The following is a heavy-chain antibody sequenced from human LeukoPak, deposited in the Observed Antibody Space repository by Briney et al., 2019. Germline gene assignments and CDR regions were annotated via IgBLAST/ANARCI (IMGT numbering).Heavy chain of an antibody. D-gene: IGHD2-2*03. J-gene: IGHJ4*02. V-gene: IGHV3-30*02. CDR3: ARGDGYCSSASCSGN. Sequence: GGSLRLSCAASGFTLNTYGMHWVRQAPGKGLEWVAFIRFDGSNKYYADSVKGRFTISRDNSKNTLYLQMMSLRPEDTAVYYCARGDGYCSSASCSGNWGQGTLVTVSS. CDR1: GFTLNTYG. CDR2: IRFDGSNK.